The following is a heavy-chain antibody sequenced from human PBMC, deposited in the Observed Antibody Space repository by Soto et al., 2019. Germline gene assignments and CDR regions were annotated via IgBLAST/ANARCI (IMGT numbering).Heavy chain of an antibody. CDR1: GFTFGSHA. J-gene: IGHJ4*02. CDR3: AKEPYSDFWSAYYYFDY. V-gene: IGHV3-23*01. CDR2: ISGSGGSA. D-gene: IGHD3-3*01. Sequence: EVQLLESGGGLVQPGGSLRLSCAASGFTFGSHAMIWVRQAPGKGLEWVSAISGSGGSAYYADSVKGRFTISRDNSINTLYLQMNSLRAEDTALYYCAKEPYSDFWSAYYYFDYGSQGTLVTVSS.